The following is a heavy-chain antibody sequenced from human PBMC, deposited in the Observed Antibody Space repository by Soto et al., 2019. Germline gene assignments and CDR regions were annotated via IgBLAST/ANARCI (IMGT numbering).Heavy chain of an antibody. V-gene: IGHV3-48*01. J-gene: IGHJ6*03. CDR2: ISSSSSTI. Sequence: EVQLVESGGGLVQPGGSLRLSCAASGFTFSSYSMNWVRQAPGKGLEWVSYISSSSSTIYYADSVKGRFTISRDNAKNSLYLQMNSLRAEDTAVYYCARVQVGDFWSGLNYYYYYYMDVWGKGTTVTVSS. D-gene: IGHD3-3*01. CDR1: GFTFSSYS. CDR3: ARVQVGDFWSGLNYYYYYYMDV.